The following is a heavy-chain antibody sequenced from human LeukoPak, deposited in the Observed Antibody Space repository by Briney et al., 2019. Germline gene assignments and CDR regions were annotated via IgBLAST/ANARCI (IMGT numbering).Heavy chain of an antibody. V-gene: IGHV3-48*01. J-gene: IGHJ4*02. D-gene: IGHD3-22*01. CDR2: ISSSSSTI. CDR1: GFTFSSYS. Sequence: AGGSLRLSCAASGFTFSSYSMNWVRQAPGKGLEWVSYISSSSSTIYYADSVKGRFTISRDNAKNSLYLQMNSLRAEDTAVYYCARDKGDYYDSSGFDYWGQGTLVTVSS. CDR3: ARDKGDYYDSSGFDY.